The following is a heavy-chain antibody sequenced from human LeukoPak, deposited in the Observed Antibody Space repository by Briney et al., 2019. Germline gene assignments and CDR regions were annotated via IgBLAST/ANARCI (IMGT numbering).Heavy chain of an antibody. CDR3: ARQRLRSTIDN. CDR1: SGSISSGGYY. J-gene: IGHJ4*02. V-gene: IGHV4-31*03. D-gene: IGHD6-25*01. CDR2: ISYSGTT. Sequence: PSETLSLTCSVSSGSISSGGYYWSWIRQRPGKGLEWMGYISYSGTTYYNPSLKSRLSISGDTSEIQLSLRLTSVTAADTAVYFCARQRLRSTIDNWGQGTLVTVSS.